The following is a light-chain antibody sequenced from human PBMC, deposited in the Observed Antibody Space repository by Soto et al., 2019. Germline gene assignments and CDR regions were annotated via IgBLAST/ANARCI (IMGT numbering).Light chain of an antibody. CDR2: GAS. CDR3: QQYLSLPVT. CDR1: QTVTSNY. Sequence: EVVLTQPPGTLSLSPGERATLSRRASQTVTSNYLAWYQQKPGQAPRLLIYGASSRATDIPHRFSGSGSGTDFTLTISRLEPEDFALYYCQQYLSLPVTFGQGTKV. J-gene: IGKJ2*01. V-gene: IGKV3-20*01.